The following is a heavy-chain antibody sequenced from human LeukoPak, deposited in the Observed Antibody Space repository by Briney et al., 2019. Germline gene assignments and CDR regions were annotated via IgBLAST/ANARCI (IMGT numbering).Heavy chain of an antibody. CDR2: TWYDGSNK. CDR1: GFTFSSYG. CDR3: ARERFLEWLTNYYYYGMDV. J-gene: IGHJ6*02. D-gene: IGHD3-3*01. Sequence: GRSLRLSCAASGFTFSSYGMHWVRQAPGKGLEWVAVTWYDGSNKYYADSVKGRFTISRDNSKNTLYLQMNSLRAEDTAVYYCARERFLEWLTNYYYYGMDVWGQGTTVTVSS. V-gene: IGHV3-33*01.